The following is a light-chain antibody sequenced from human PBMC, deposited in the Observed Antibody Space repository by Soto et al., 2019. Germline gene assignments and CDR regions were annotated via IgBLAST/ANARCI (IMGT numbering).Light chain of an antibody. CDR1: QSVLLTSNNKNY. J-gene: IGKJ4*01. Sequence: DIVMTQSPDSLAVSLGERATINCKSSQSVLLTSNNKNYLAWYKQKPGQPPKVLFSWASTRESGVPDRFSGSGSVTDFTLTITSLQAEAVAVYYCQQYYTTLTFGGGTQVESK. CDR2: WAS. CDR3: QQYYTTLT. V-gene: IGKV4-1*01.